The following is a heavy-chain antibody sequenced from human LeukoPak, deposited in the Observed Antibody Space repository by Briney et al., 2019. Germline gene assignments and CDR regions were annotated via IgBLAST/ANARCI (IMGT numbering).Heavy chain of an antibody. V-gene: IGHV3-9*01. CDR2: ISWNSGSI. D-gene: IGHD3-3*01. J-gene: IGHJ4*02. CDR3: ARDVSNCDFWSGYSDY. CDR1: GFIFDDYA. Sequence: GGSLRLSCATSGFIFDDYAMHWVRQAPGKGLEWVSGISWNSGSIGYADSVKGRFTISRDNAKNSLYLQMNSLRAEDTAVYYCARDVSNCDFWSGYSDYWGQGTLVTVSS.